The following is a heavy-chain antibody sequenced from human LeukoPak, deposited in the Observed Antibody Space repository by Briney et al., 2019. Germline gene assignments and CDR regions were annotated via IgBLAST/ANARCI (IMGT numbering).Heavy chain of an antibody. J-gene: IGHJ6*02. CDR3: ARERPLQDYYYGMDV. CDR1: GGTFSSYA. Sequence: SVKVSCKASGGTFSSYAISWVRQAPGQGLEWMGGIIPIFGTANYAQKFQGRVTITADESTSTAYMELSSLRSEDTAVYYCARERPLQDYYYGMDVWGQGTTVTASS. V-gene: IGHV1-69*13. CDR2: IIPIFGTA.